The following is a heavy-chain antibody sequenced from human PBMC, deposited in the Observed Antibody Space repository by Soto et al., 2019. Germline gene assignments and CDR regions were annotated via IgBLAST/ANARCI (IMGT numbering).Heavy chain of an antibody. V-gene: IGHV3-15*01. CDR1: GLSVVDAW. CDR2: IKRRSEGGTT. Sequence: WGSLRLSCAASGLSVVDAWISLFGHAPWKGLEWVVHIKRRSEGGTTEYAAPVKGRFIISRVDSRNTLYLQMDSLKSDDSGVYYCTTDPTLVGPRGAFWGQGTLVTVSS. D-gene: IGHD1-26*01. CDR3: TTDPTLVGPRGAF. J-gene: IGHJ4*02.